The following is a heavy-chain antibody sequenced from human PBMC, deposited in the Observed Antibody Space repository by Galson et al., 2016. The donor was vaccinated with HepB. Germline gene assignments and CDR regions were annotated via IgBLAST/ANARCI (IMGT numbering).Heavy chain of an antibody. V-gene: IGHV3-53*01. J-gene: IGHJ4*02. CDR3: VRERGGYFFEY. Sequence: SLRLSCAASGFTVSGNYMSWVRQAPGKGLEWVSTITGNAQQTSFADSVKGRFTISRDNSKSTLFLQMSSLRAEDTAVYYCVRERGGYFFEYWGQGTLVTVSS. CDR2: ITGNAQQT. CDR1: GFTVSGNY. D-gene: IGHD3-9*01.